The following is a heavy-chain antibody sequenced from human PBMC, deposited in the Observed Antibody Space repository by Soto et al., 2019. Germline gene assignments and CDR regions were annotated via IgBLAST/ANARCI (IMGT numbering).Heavy chain of an antibody. J-gene: IGHJ4*02. CDR2: ISWNSGRI. D-gene: IGHD3-3*01. CDR1: GFTFDDYA. V-gene: IGHV3-9*01. CDR3: AKGAITIFGVVSAHFDY. Sequence: EVQLVESGGGLVQPGRSLRLSCAASGFTFDDYAMHWVRQVPGKGLEWVSGISWNSGRIGYADSVKGRFTISRDNAKNSLYLQMNSLRAEDTALYCCAKGAITIFGVVSAHFDYWGQGTLVTVSS.